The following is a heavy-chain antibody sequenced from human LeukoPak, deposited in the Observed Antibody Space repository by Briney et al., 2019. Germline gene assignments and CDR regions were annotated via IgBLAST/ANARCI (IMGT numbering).Heavy chain of an antibody. Sequence: GGSLRLSCAASGFTFRSYAMSWVRQAPGKGLEWVSAISGSGGSTYYADSVKGRFTISRDNSKNTLYLQMNSLRAEDTAVYYCAKYPSGAYDFWSGYYHAEYFQHWGQGTLVTVSS. D-gene: IGHD3-3*01. J-gene: IGHJ1*01. V-gene: IGHV3-23*01. CDR3: AKYPSGAYDFWSGYYHAEYFQH. CDR1: GFTFRSYA. CDR2: ISGSGGST.